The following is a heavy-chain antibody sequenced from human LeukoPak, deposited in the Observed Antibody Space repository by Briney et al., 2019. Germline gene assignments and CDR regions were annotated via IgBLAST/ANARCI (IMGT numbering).Heavy chain of an antibody. CDR2: IKSKTDGGTT. J-gene: IGHJ4*02. CDR3: STPYYYDSSEGY. D-gene: IGHD3-22*01. V-gene: IGHV3-15*07. CDR1: GFTFSNAW. Sequence: PGGSLRLSCAASGFTFSNAWMNWVRQAPGKGLEWVGRIKSKTDGGTTDYAAHVKGRFTISRDDSKNTLYLQMNSPKTEDTAVYYCSTPYYYDSSEGYWGQGTLVTVSS.